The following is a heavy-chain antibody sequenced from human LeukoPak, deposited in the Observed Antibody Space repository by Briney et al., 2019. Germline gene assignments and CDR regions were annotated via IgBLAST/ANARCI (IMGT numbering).Heavy chain of an antibody. CDR2: INHSGST. J-gene: IGHJ3*02. V-gene: IGHV4-34*01. Sequence: SETLSLTCAVYGGSFSGYYWSWIRQPPGKGLEWIGEINHSGSTNYNPSLKSRVTISVDTSKNQFSLKLSSVTAADTAVYYCARDRGSYYEAPDAFDIWGQGTMVTVSS. CDR3: ARDRGSYYEAPDAFDI. CDR1: GGSFSGYY. D-gene: IGHD1-26*01.